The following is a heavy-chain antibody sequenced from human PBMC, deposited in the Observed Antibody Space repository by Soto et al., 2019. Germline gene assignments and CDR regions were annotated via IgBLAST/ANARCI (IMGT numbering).Heavy chain of an antibody. Sequence: PSETLSLTCTVSGDSISSYYWSWIRQPPGKGLEWIGHIYYNGRIKYNPSLKSRVTISVDRSKNQFSLKLSSVTAADTAVYYCVRDFTDSSGPTLGMCFWRQGSTVTGSS. CDR3: VRDFTDSSGPTLGMCF. D-gene: IGHD6-25*01. CDR1: GDSISSYY. CDR2: IYYNGRI. J-gene: IGHJ6*01. V-gene: IGHV4-59*12.